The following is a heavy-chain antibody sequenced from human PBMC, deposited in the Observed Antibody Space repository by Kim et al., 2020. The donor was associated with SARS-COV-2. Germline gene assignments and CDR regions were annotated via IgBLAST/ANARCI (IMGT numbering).Heavy chain of an antibody. CDR2: IYSSGAK. J-gene: IGHJ1*01. D-gene: IGHD1-26*01. Sequence: SETLSLTCLVSGGSISDHYWSWIRQPPGRGLEWLGYIYSSGAKNYHPSLKSRLTMSLDTSHNQFSLKLTAVTPEDTAGYFFARGPLGNPPALDHWGQGA. V-gene: IGHV4-4*09. CDR3: ARGPLGNPPALDH. CDR1: GGSISDHY.